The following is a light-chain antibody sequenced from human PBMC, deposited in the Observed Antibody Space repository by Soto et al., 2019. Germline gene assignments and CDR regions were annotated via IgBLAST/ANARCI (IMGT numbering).Light chain of an antibody. CDR1: QSISRY. CDR2: TAS. CDR3: QQSYSFPLT. Sequence: DIPMTQSPASLSASVGDRVTITCRASQSISRYLNWYQQKPGEAPKLLIYTASSLQGGGPARFIGSGSGTDFTLTISSLQPEDFATYYCQQSYSFPLTFGQGTKVEIK. J-gene: IGKJ1*01. V-gene: IGKV1-39*01.